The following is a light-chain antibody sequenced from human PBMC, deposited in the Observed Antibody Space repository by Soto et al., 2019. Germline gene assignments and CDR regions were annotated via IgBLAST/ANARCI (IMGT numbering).Light chain of an antibody. CDR2: GAS. CDR3: QQYGSSPLT. J-gene: IGKJ4*01. V-gene: IGKV3-20*01. Sequence: DIVLTLSPGTLSLSPGERATLSCRASQSVSSSYLAWYQQKPGQAPRLLIYGASSRATGIPDRFSGSGSGTDFTLTISRLEPEDFAVYYGQQYGSSPLTFGGGTKVDI. CDR1: QSVSSSY.